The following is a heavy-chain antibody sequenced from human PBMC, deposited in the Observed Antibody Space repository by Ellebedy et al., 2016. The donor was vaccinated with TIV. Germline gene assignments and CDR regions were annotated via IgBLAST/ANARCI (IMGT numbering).Heavy chain of an antibody. D-gene: IGHD6-19*01. J-gene: IGHJ4*02. Sequence: LSLTXXASGFTFSSYWMHWVRQAPGKGLVWVSRISSEGSTTTYADSARGRFTISRDNAKNTLYLQMNSLRAEDTAVYYCARGDGSSGWYFDYWGQGTLVTVSS. CDR2: ISSEGSTT. CDR3: ARGDGSSGWYFDY. V-gene: IGHV3-74*03. CDR1: GFTFSSYW.